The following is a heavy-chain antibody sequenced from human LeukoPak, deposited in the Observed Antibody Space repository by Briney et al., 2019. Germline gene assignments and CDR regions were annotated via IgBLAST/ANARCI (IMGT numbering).Heavy chain of an antibody. Sequence: GGSLRLSCAASGFTFSNAWMSWVRQAPGKGLEWVGRIKSKTDGGTTDYAAPVKGRFTISRDDSKNTLYLQMNSLKTEDTAVYYCTTDGRGSGWYVRHYWGQGTLVTVSS. CDR3: TTDGRGSGWYVRHY. CDR2: IKSKTDGGTT. J-gene: IGHJ4*02. CDR1: GFTFSNAW. D-gene: IGHD6-19*01. V-gene: IGHV3-15*01.